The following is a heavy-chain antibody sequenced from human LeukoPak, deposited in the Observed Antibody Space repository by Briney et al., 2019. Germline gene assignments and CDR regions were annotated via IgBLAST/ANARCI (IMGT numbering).Heavy chain of an antibody. D-gene: IGHD2-2*01. Sequence: SETLSLTCAVYGGSFSGYYWSWIRQPPGKGLGWIGEINHSGSTNYNPSLKSRVTISVDTSKNQFSLKLSSVTAADTAVYYCARFSVQSKYCSSTSCWGYYFDYWGQGTLVTVSS. CDR1: GGSFSGYY. CDR2: INHSGST. V-gene: IGHV4-34*01. J-gene: IGHJ4*02. CDR3: ARFSVQSKYCSSTSCWGYYFDY.